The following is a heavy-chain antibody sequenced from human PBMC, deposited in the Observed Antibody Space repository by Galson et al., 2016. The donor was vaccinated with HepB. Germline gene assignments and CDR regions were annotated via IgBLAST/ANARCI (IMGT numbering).Heavy chain of an antibody. CDR3: TRGYMHTGMNV. CDR1: GDSVTNDDPL. V-gene: IGHV6-1*01. D-gene: IGHD5-18*01. Sequence: CAISGDSVTNDDPLWNWIRQSPSRGLEWLGRTYYRSQWFNEYAVSVKSRITINSDTSRNQFSLQLDSVTPDDTAAYFCTRGYMHTGMNVWGQGTTVTVSS. J-gene: IGHJ6*02. CDR2: TYYRSQWFN.